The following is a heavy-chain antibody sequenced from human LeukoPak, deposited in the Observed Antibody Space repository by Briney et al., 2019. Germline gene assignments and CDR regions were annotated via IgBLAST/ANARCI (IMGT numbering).Heavy chain of an antibody. CDR3: ARSSSGWYSFDY. D-gene: IGHD6-19*01. V-gene: IGHV3-23*01. J-gene: IGHJ4*02. CDR1: GFTFTSYA. CDR2: VSRSGSST. Sequence: GGSLRLSCAASGFTFTSYAMSWVRPAPGKGVEGVSGVSRSGSSTKYADNVKGRLIISGDNPKNTLYLQMNSLRAEDTAVYYCARSSSGWYSFDYWGQGTLVTVSS.